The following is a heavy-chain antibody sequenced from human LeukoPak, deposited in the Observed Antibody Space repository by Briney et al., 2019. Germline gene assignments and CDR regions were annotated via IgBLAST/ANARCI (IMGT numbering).Heavy chain of an antibody. CDR1: GFTFSSYG. J-gene: IGHJ3*02. CDR3: AKGAWAAAGADAFDI. V-gene: IGHV3-30*18. Sequence: GGSLRLSCAASGFTFSSYGMHWVRQAPGKGLEWVAVISYDGSNKYYADSVKGRFTISRDNSKNTLYLQMNSLRAEDTAVYYCAKGAWAAAGADAFDIWGQGTMVTVSS. D-gene: IGHD6-13*01. CDR2: ISYDGSNK.